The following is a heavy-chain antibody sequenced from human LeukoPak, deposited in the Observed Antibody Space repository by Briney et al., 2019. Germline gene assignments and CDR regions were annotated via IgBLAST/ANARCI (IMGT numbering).Heavy chain of an antibody. CDR1: GGTFSSYA. J-gene: IGHJ4*02. CDR3: ASTRETTVTTPPDY. D-gene: IGHD4-11*01. CDR2: IISIFGTA. Sequence: SVKVSCNASGGTFSSYAISWVRQAPGQGLEWMGGIISIFGTANYAQKFQGRVTITTDESTSTAYMELSSLRSEDTAVYYCASTRETTVTTPPDYWGQGTLVTVSS. V-gene: IGHV1-69*05.